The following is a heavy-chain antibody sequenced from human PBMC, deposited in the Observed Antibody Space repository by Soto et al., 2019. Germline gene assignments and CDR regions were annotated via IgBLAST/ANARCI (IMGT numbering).Heavy chain of an antibody. CDR1: GGSISSYY. Sequence: SETLSLTCTVSGGSISSYYWSWIRQPPGKGLEWIGYIYYSGSTKYNPSLKSRVTISVDTSRNHFSLKLSSVTAADTAVYYCARGGSSAYYGLFDYWGQGTLVTVSS. J-gene: IGHJ4*02. V-gene: IGHV4-59*01. CDR2: IYYSGST. D-gene: IGHD3-22*01. CDR3: ARGGSSAYYGLFDY.